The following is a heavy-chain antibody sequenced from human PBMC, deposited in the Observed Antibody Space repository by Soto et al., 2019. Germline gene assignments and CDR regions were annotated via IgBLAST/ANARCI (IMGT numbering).Heavy chain of an antibody. CDR1: GYSFTSYW. D-gene: IGHD3-22*01. CDR3: ARAYYYDSSGYYYYYYYGMDV. V-gene: IGHV5-51*01. CDR2: IYPGDSDT. Sequence: GESLKISCKGSGYSFTSYWIGWVRQMPVKGLEWMGIIYPGDSDTRYSPSFQGQVTISADKSISTAYLQWSSLKASDTAMYYCARAYYYDSSGYYYYYYYGMDVWGQGTTVTVSS. J-gene: IGHJ6*02.